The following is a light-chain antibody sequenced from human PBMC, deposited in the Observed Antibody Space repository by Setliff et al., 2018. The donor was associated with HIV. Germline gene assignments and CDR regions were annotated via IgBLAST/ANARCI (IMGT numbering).Light chain of an antibody. CDR2: DDN. V-gene: IGLV2-23*01. CDR3: CSYAGVSTMV. CDR1: RSDVGGFNL. J-gene: IGLJ3*02. Sequence: QSALAQPASVSGSPGQAIIISCTGTRSDVGGFNLVSWYQRHPGKAPKLILYDDNKRPSGVSNRFSGSKSGNTASLTISGLQAEDEADYYCCSYAGVSTMVFGGGTK.